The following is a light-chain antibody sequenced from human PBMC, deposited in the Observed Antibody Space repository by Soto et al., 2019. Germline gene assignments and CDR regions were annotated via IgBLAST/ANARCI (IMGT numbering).Light chain of an antibody. CDR2: KAS. Sequence: DIPMTQSPATLAASVGDRVSLTCRASQSIDTWLAWYQQKPGKAPNLLIYKASRLESGVPSRSSGSGSGTEVTLTISSLQPEDFGSYYCQEYKYAYGTFGQGTYVEIK. CDR3: QEYKYAYGT. J-gene: IGKJ1*01. V-gene: IGKV1-5*03. CDR1: QSIDTW.